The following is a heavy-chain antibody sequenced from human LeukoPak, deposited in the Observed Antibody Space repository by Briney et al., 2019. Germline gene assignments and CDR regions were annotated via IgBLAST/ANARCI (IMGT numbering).Heavy chain of an antibody. D-gene: IGHD3-16*02. V-gene: IGHV4-59*08. CDR3: ARRVSLYGAFDL. CDR1: TESMDSYY. CDR2: VYNNKFT. J-gene: IGHJ3*01. Sequence: SETLSLTCTVDTESMDSYYWTWVRQPPGKGLEWIGRVYNNKFTEYNPSFESRVSISVDTSKSQFSPNLNSVTAADTAVYYCARRVSLYGAFDLWGQGTMVIVSS.